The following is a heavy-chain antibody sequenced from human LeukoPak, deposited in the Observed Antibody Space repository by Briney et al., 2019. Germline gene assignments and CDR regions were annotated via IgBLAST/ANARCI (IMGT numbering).Heavy chain of an antibody. V-gene: IGHV4-30-4*01. Sequence: PSQTLSLTCTVSGASIRSGDYYWGWIRQPSGKGLEWIGYIYDSGSTYYNPSLKSRITISVDTSENRFSLKLSSVTATDTAVYYCARDCSGGSCYGAFDIWGQGTMVTVSS. CDR3: ARDCSGGSCYGAFDI. J-gene: IGHJ3*02. CDR2: IYDSGST. D-gene: IGHD2-15*01. CDR1: GASIRSGDYY.